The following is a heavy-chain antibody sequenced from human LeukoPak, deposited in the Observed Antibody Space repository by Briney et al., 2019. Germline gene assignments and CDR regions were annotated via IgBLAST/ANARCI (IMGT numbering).Heavy chain of an antibody. CDR3: AQSAWDSYGYYFDY. CDR1: GGSFSGYY. CDR2: INHSGST. D-gene: IGHD1-26*01. V-gene: IGHV4-34*01. Sequence: SETLSLTCAVYGGSFSGYYWSWIRQPPGKGLEWIGEINHSGSTNYNPSLTSRVTISVDTSKNQFSLRLSSVTAADTAVYYCAQSAWDSYGYYFDYWGQGTLVTVSS. J-gene: IGHJ4*02.